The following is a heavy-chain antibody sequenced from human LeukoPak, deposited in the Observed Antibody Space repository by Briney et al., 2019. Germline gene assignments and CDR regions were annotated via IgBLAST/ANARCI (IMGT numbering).Heavy chain of an antibody. J-gene: IGHJ4*01. D-gene: IGHD2-2*01. Sequence: ASVKVSCKASGYTFTGYYMHWVRQAPGQGLEWMGWINPNSGGTNYAQKFQGRVTMTRDTSISTACMELSSLRSEDTAVYYCARSCCSSTSCYDAPLDYWGQGTLVTVSS. CDR1: GYTFTGYY. CDR3: ARSCCSSTSCYDAPLDY. CDR2: INPNSGGT. V-gene: IGHV1-2*02.